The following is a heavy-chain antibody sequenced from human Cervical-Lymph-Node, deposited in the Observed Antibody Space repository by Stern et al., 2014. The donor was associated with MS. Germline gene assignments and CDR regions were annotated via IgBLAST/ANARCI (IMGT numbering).Heavy chain of an antibody. J-gene: IGHJ4*02. Sequence: EVQLVESGAEVKKPGESLKLSCKLSGYSFTIYYIAWVRQMPGKGLEWMVVIYPYDSDTTYSTSFQGQVTIPADKSIPTAYLQWSSLRASDTAMYYCARHVQGFDYWGQGTLVTVSS. CDR2: IYPYDSDT. CDR3: ARHVQGFDY. V-gene: IGHV5-51*01. CDR1: GYSFTIYY.